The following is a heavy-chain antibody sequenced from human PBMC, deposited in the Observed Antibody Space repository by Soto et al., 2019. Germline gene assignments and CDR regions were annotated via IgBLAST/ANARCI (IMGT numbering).Heavy chain of an antibody. CDR2: IYYSGIT. D-gene: IGHD3-3*01. J-gene: IGHJ5*02. Sequence: SETLSLTCTLSGGSISSGGYYWSWIRQHPGGGLEWIGYIYYSGITYYTPSLQSRVTISVDTSKNQFSLKLSSVTAADTAVYYCALGRGFWSGYHGSWFDPWGRETLVTVAS. CDR3: ALGRGFWSGYHGSWFDP. CDR1: GGSISSGGYY. V-gene: IGHV4-31*03.